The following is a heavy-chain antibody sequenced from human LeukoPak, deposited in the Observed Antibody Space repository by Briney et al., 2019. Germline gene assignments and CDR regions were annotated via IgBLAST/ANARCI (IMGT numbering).Heavy chain of an antibody. CDR3: ARYRYCSSTSCYGSDYYYGMDV. Sequence: GGSLRLSCAASGFTFSDYYMSWIRQAPGKGLEWVSYISSSSSYIYYADSVKGRFTISRDNAKNSLYLQMNSLRAEDTAVYYCARYRYCSSTSCYGSDYYYGMDVWGQGTTVTVSS. D-gene: IGHD2-2*01. CDR1: GFTFSDYY. V-gene: IGHV3-11*06. J-gene: IGHJ6*02. CDR2: ISSSSSYI.